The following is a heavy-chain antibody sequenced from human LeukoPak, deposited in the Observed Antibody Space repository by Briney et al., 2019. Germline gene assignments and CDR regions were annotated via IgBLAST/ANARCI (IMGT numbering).Heavy chain of an antibody. Sequence: GGSLRLSCAASGFTFTAYTINWVRQAPGKGLEWVSYISPSDNGIYYADSVEGRFTISRDNAKNSLYLQMNSLRAEDTAVYYCARGKSGYCSGGSCRHYFDYWGQGTLVTVSS. D-gene: IGHD2-15*01. CDR3: ARGKSGYCSGGSCRHYFDY. V-gene: IGHV3-48*04. J-gene: IGHJ4*02. CDR1: GFTFTAYT. CDR2: ISPSDNGI.